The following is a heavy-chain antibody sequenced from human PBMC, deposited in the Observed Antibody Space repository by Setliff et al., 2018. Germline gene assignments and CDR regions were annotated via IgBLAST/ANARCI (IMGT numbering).Heavy chain of an antibody. J-gene: IGHJ5*01. CDR1: GFRFSDLY. CDR3: AKDPNGDYVGAFDS. V-gene: IGHV3-11*01. CDR2: ISGDGNTV. D-gene: IGHD4-17*01. Sequence: GESLRLSCAASGFRFSDLYMSWVRQVPGKGLEWLSKISGDGNTVYYADSVKGRFTISRDNSQNTLYLQMNSLRVEDTAVYYCAKDPNGDYVGAFDSWGHGTLVTVSS.